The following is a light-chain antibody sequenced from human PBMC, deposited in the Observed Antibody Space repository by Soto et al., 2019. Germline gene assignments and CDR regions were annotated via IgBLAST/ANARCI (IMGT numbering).Light chain of an antibody. CDR2: AAS. Sequence: DIQMTQSPSSLSASVGDRVTITCRASQSISSYLNWYQQKPGKAPNLLIYAASSLQSGVPSRFSGSGSGTDFTLTISSLQPEDFATYYSQQSYSTPVTFGGGTKVEIK. CDR3: QQSYSTPVT. V-gene: IGKV1-39*01. J-gene: IGKJ4*01. CDR1: QSISSY.